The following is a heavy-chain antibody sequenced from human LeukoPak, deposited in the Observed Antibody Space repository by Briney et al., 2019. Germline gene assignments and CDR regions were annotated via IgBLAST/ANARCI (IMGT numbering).Heavy chain of an antibody. CDR3: ARRAGAYSHPYDY. CDR1: RFTFSSYA. CDR2: ISGSGGST. D-gene: IGHD4/OR15-4a*01. J-gene: IGHJ4*02. V-gene: IGHV3-23*01. Sequence: GGSLRLSCAASRFTFSSYAMSWVRQAPGKGLEWVSAISGSGGSTYYADSVKGRFTISRDKSKNTLYLQMNSLRAEDTAVYYCARRAGAYSHPYDYWGQGTLVTVSS.